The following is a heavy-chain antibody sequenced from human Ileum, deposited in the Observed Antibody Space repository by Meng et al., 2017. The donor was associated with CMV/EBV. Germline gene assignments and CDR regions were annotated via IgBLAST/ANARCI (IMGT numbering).Heavy chain of an antibody. Sequence: VSGGSIISSDYYWVWIRQPPGKGLEWIGSVYYTGSAYYNTSLKSRVTMFVDTSKNQFSLKLSSLSAADTAVYYCASSTTVTPRFDSWGQGTLVTVSS. CDR3: ASSTTVTPRFDS. D-gene: IGHD4-17*01. V-gene: IGHV4-39*01. CDR2: VYYTGSA. CDR1: GGSIISSDYY. J-gene: IGHJ4*02.